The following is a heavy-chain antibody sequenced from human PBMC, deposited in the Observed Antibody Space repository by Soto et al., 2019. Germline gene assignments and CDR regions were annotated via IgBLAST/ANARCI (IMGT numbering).Heavy chain of an antibody. V-gene: IGHV4-30-4*01. Sequence: SETLSLTCTVSGASISSGDYYWTWIRQPPGKGLEWIGSIYYSGSTYYNPSLKSRVTISVDTSNNQFSLNLSSVTAADTAVYYCARAGGLGAVAVDYWGQGTLVTVSS. J-gene: IGHJ4*02. D-gene: IGHD6-19*01. CDR3: ARAGGLGAVAVDY. CDR2: IYYSGST. CDR1: GASISSGDYY.